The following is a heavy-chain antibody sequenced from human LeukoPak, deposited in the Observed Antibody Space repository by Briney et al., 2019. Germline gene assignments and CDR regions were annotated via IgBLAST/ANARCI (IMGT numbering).Heavy chain of an antibody. D-gene: IGHD3-22*01. CDR2: ISSSSSTI. CDR1: GFTFSTYS. CDR3: ARGSTYYDSSGQVPFDY. Sequence: GSLRLSRAASGFTFSTYSMNWVRQAPGKGLEWVSYISSSSSTIYYADSVKGRFTISRDNAKNSLYLQMNSLRAEDTAVYYCARGSTYYDSSGQVPFDYWGQGTLVTVSS. V-gene: IGHV3-48*01. J-gene: IGHJ4*02.